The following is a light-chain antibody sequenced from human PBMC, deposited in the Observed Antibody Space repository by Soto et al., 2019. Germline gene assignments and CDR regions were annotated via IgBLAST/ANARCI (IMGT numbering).Light chain of an antibody. CDR1: QYISGF. Sequence: DIQMTQSPSSLSASVGDRVTITCRASQYISGFLNWYQQKSGNPPNLLIFGASNLHIGVPSRFSGSGSGTEFTFTISNLQPEDFATYYCQQNYFILGTFGRGTKVDIK. CDR2: GAS. CDR3: QQNYFILGT. V-gene: IGKV1-39*01. J-gene: IGKJ1*01.